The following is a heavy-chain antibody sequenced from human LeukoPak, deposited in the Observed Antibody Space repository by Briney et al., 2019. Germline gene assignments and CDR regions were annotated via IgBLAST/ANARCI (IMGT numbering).Heavy chain of an antibody. V-gene: IGHV3-23*01. CDR2: ISGSGGST. J-gene: IGHJ6*02. D-gene: IGHD2-2*01. Sequence: PGGSLRLSCAASGFTFSSHAMSWVRQAPGKGLEWVSAISGSGGSTYYADSVKGRFTISRDNSKNTLYLQMNSLRAEDTAVYYCAKSLARDCSSTSCPKHYYYYYGMDVWGQGTTVTVSS. CDR1: GFTFSSHA. CDR3: AKSLARDCSSTSCPKHYYYYYGMDV.